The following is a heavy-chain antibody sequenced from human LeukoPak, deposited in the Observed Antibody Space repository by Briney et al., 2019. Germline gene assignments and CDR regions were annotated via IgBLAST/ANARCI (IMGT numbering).Heavy chain of an antibody. J-gene: IGHJ6*02. D-gene: IGHD2-2*01. CDR3: ARGRYCSSTSCYNYGMDV. Sequence: SETLSLTCAVYGGSFSGYYWSWIRQPPGKGLEWIGEINHSGSTNYNPSLKSRVTISVDTSKNQFSLKLSSVTAADTAVYYCARGRYCSSTSCYNYGMDVWGQGTTVTLSS. V-gene: IGHV4-34*01. CDR2: INHSGST. CDR1: GGSFSGYY.